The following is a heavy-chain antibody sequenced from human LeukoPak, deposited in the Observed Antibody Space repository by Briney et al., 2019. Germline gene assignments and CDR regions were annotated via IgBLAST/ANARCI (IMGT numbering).Heavy chain of an antibody. CDR1: GGSFSAYY. J-gene: IGHJ3*01. V-gene: IGHV4-34*01. Sequence: SETLSLTCAVYGGSFSAYYWSWIRQPPGKGLEWIGEINHSGTTKYNPSLESRVTISIDTSKDQLSLTLSSVTAADTAVYYCARGGLAYNIASDAFDLWGQGTMVTVSS. CDR2: INHSGTT. D-gene: IGHD1-14*01. CDR3: ARGGLAYNIASDAFDL.